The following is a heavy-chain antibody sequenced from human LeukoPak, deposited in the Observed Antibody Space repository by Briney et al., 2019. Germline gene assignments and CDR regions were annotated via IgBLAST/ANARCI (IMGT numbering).Heavy chain of an antibody. CDR3: ARDPTTVVTWPDY. D-gene: IGHD4-23*01. CDR2: ISYDGSNK. J-gene: IGHJ4*02. Sequence: GRSLRLSCAASGFTFSSYAMHWVRQAPGKGLEWVAVISYDGSNKYYADSVKGRFTISRDNSKDTLYLQMNSLRAEDTAVYYCARDPTTVVTWPDYWGQGTLVTVSS. V-gene: IGHV3-30*04. CDR1: GFTFSSYA.